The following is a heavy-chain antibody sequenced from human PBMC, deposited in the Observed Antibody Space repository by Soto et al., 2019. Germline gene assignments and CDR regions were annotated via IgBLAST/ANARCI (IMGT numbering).Heavy chain of an antibody. V-gene: IGHV3-66*01. CDR1: GLSVSSNY. J-gene: IGHJ4*02. D-gene: IGHD2-21*01. Sequence: EVLLVQSGGGLVQPGGSLRLSCAPSGLSVSSNYMSWVRQAPGKGLEWVSVIYSGSTTHHADSVKGRFTISRDTSRNTLYIQMNSLRVEDTALYYCARGYWVEGYGAGTYFDYWGQGTLVTVSS. CDR2: IYSGSTT. CDR3: ARGYWVEGYGAGTYFDY.